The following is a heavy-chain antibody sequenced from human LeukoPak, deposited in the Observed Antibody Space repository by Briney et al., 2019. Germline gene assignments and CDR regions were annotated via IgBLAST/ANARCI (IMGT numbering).Heavy chain of an antibody. CDR2: ISAYNGNT. CDR3: ARDECFGGDCYSAYYYGMDV. D-gene: IGHD2-21*02. CDR1: GYTFTSYG. V-gene: IGHV1-18*04. J-gene: IGHJ6*04. Sequence: ASVKVSCKASGYTFTSYGISWVRQAPGQGLEWMGWISAYNGNTNYAQKLQGRVTMTTDTSTSTAYMELSSLRSDDTAVYYCARDECFGGDCYSAYYYGMDVWGKGTTVTVSS.